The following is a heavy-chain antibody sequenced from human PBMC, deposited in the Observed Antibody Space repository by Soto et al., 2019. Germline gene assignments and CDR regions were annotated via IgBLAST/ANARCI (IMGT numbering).Heavy chain of an antibody. J-gene: IGHJ4*02. V-gene: IGHV1-3*01. Sequence: GASVKVSCKASGYTFTSYAMHCVRQAPGQRLEWMGWINAGNGNTKYSQKFQGRVTITRDTSASTAYMELSSLRSEDTAVYYCARGTREYDSSGYYVYWGQGTLVTVSS. CDR2: INAGNGNT. CDR1: GYTFTSYA. CDR3: ARGTREYDSSGYYVY. D-gene: IGHD3-22*01.